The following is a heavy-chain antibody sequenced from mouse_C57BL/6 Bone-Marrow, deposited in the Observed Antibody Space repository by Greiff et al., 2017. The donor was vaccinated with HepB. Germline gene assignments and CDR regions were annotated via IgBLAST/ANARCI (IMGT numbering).Heavy chain of an antibody. CDR1: GFTFSSYG. CDR2: ISSGGSYT. CDR3: ARPTVVDYWYFDV. D-gene: IGHD1-1*01. V-gene: IGHV5-6*01. J-gene: IGHJ1*03. Sequence: EVNLVESGGDLVKPGGSLKLSCAASGFTFSSYGMSWVRQTPDKRLEWVATISSGGSYTYYPDSVKGRFTISRDNAKNTLYLQMSSLKSEDTAMYYCARPTVVDYWYFDVWGTGTTVTVSS.